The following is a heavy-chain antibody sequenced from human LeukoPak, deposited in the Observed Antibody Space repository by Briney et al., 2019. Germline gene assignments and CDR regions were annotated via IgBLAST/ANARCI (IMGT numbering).Heavy chain of an antibody. CDR1: GGSISSYY. Sequence: SETLSLTCTVSGGSISSYYWSWLRQPAGKGLEWIGRIYPSGSTKYNPSLKSRVTMSADTSKNQFSLKLSSVTAADTAVFYCARGGDDYLIDYWGQGTLVTVSS. D-gene: IGHD4-11*01. J-gene: IGHJ4*02. CDR2: IYPSGST. CDR3: ARGGDDYLIDY. V-gene: IGHV4-4*07.